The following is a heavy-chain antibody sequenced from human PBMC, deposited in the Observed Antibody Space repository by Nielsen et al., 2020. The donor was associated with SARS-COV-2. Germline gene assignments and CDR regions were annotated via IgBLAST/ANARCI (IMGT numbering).Heavy chain of an antibody. CDR2: INWKGGST. V-gene: IGHV3-20*01. D-gene: IGHD6-13*01. CDR1: GFTFDEYG. CDR3: ASLYSSSWYGEENAFDI. Sequence: GESLKISCAASGFTFDEYGMSWVRQAPGKGLEWVSGINWKGGSTGYADSVKGRFTISRDNAKNSLYLQMNSLRAEDTALYHCASLYSSSWYGEENAFDIWGQGTLVTVSS. J-gene: IGHJ3*02.